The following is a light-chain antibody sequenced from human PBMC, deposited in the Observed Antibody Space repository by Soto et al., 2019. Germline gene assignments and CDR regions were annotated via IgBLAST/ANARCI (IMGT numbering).Light chain of an antibody. V-gene: IGKV1-5*03. J-gene: IGKJ1*01. Sequence: DIQMTQSPSTLSASVGDRVTVTCRASQNINKWLGWYQQKPGKAPKLLIHKASSLESWVPPRFSGGASGTEFNLTISNLQPDDFATYYCQQYESHPWTFGQGTKVEVK. CDR3: QQYESHPWT. CDR1: QNINKW. CDR2: KAS.